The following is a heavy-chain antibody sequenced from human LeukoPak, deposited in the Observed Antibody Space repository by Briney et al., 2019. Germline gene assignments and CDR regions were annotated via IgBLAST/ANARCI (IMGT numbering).Heavy chain of an antibody. V-gene: IGHV1-46*01. CDR1: GYTLTSYY. CDR3: AILDGYYDSSGYYTSTPGQGPDFDY. Sequence: ASVKVSCKASGYTLTSYYMHWVRQAPGQGLEWMGIINPSGGSTSYAQKFQGRVTMTRDTSTSTVYMELSSLRSEDTAVYYCAILDGYYDSSGYYTSTPGQGPDFDYWGQGTLVTVSS. J-gene: IGHJ4*02. D-gene: IGHD3-22*01. CDR2: INPSGGST.